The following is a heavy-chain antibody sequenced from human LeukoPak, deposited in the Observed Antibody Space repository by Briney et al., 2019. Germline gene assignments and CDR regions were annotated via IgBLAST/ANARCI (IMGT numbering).Heavy chain of an antibody. CDR3: ARTVAAVAGPFDY. CDR1: GFTSGTIS. D-gene: IGHD6-19*01. J-gene: IGHJ4*02. Sequence: GGPWRSSWQPSGFTSGTISMNWVRQPQGRGRGWVSSISSSSSYIYYADSVKGRFTISRDNAKNSLYLQMNSLRAEDTAVYYCARTVAAVAGPFDYWGQGTLVTVSS. CDR2: ISSSSSYI. V-gene: IGHV3-21*01.